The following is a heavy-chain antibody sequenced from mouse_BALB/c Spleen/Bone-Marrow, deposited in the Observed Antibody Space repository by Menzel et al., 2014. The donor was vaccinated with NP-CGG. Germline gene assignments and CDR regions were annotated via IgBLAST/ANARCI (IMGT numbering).Heavy chain of an antibody. CDR1: GFSLTNYG. V-gene: IGHV2-9*02. CDR3: ARVTSSAVGAMDY. CDR2: IWAGGST. J-gene: IGHJ4*01. D-gene: IGHD3-2*02. Sequence: QVQLKDSGPGLVAPSQSLSITCTVSGFSLTNYGVHWVRQPPGKGLEWLGVIWAGGSTNYNSALMSRLSISKDNPKSQVFLKMISLQTDDTAMYYCARVTSSAVGAMDYWGQGTSVTVSS.